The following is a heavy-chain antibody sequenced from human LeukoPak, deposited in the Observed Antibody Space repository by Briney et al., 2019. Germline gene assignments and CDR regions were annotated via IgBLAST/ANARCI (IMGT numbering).Heavy chain of an antibody. D-gene: IGHD3-10*01. Sequence: SETLSLTCTVSGGSISSSSYYWGWIRQPPGKGLEWIGSIYYSGSTYYNPSLKSRVTISVDTSKNQFSLKLSSVTAADTAVYYCASSIYYGSGSYDYWAREPWSPSPQ. CDR1: GGSISSSSYY. CDR2: IYYSGST. CDR3: ASSIYYGSGSYDY. J-gene: IGHJ4*02. V-gene: IGHV4-39*01.